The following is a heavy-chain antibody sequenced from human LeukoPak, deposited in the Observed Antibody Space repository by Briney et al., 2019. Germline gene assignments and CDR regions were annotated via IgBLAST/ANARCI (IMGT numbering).Heavy chain of an antibody. CDR1: GFTFSSYW. Sequence: GGSLRLSCAASGFTFSSYWMHWVRQAPGKGLVWVSRINSDGSSTSYADSVKGRFTISRDNAKNTLYLQMNSLRAKDTAVYYCARERYSYGFDYWGQGTLVTVSS. V-gene: IGHV3-74*01. CDR3: ARERYSYGFDY. CDR2: INSDGSST. J-gene: IGHJ4*02. D-gene: IGHD5-18*01.